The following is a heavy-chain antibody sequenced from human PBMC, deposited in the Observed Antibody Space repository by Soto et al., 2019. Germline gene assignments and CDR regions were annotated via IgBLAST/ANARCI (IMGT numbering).Heavy chain of an antibody. V-gene: IGHV4-4*02. D-gene: IGHD5-18*01. Sequence: PSETLSLTCAVSGGSISSSNWWSWVRQPPGKGLEWIGEIYHSGSTNYNPSLKSRVTISXXXSXXXXSLXLSXXTAXDTAVYYCAGGHSYGAFDYWGQGTLVTVSS. CDR1: GGSISSSNW. CDR3: AGGHSYGAFDY. J-gene: IGHJ4*02. CDR2: IYHSGST.